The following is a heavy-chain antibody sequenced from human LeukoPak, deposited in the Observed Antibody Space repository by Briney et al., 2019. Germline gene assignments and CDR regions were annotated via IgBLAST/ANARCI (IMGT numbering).Heavy chain of an antibody. D-gene: IGHD3-22*01. CDR1: GFTFDDYG. CDR3: ARSYDSTLLGAFDI. V-gene: IGHV3-20*04. CDR2: INRNGGST. J-gene: IGHJ3*02. Sequence: PGGSLRLSCAASGFTFDDYGMSWVRQAPGKGLEWVSGINRNGGSTGYADSVKGRFTISRDNAKNSLYLQMNSQRAEDTALYYCARSYDSTLLGAFDIWGQGTMVTVSS.